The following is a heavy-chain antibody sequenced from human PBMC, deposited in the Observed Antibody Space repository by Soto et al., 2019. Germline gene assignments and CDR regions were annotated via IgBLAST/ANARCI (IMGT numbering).Heavy chain of an antibody. V-gene: IGHV4-39*01. D-gene: IGHD3-16*02. CDR1: GGSISSSSYY. CDR2: IYYSGST. J-gene: IGHJ4*02. Sequence: SETLSLTCTVSGGSISSSSYYWGWIRQPPGKGLEWIGSIYYSGSTYYNPSLKSRVTISVDTSKNQFSLKLSSVTAADTAVYYCASGITFGGVIVFDYWGQGTLVTVSS. CDR3: ASGITFGGVIVFDY.